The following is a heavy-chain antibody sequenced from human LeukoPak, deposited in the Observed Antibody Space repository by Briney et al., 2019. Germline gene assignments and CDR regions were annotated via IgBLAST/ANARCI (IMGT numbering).Heavy chain of an antibody. CDR1: GFTFSTYA. CDR2: ISYDGSNK. V-gene: IGHV3-30-3*01. J-gene: IGHJ4*02. CDR3: ARAPQIQGKSGRSSTYYFDY. D-gene: IGHD1-26*01. Sequence: GGSLRLSCAASGFTFSTYALHWVRQAPGKGLEWVALISYDGSNKYYADSVKGRFTISRDNSKNTLYLHMNSLRAEDTAIYYCARAPQIQGKSGRSSTYYFDYWGQGTLVTVSS.